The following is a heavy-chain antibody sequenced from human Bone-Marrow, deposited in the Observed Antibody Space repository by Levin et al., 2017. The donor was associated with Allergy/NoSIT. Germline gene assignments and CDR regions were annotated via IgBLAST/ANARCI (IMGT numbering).Heavy chain of an antibody. D-gene: IGHD3-22*01. CDR2: IYPGDSDT. CDR3: ARRRYVYESSGFVDGFDI. CDR1: GYRFTNYW. Sequence: GESLKISCEGLGYRFTNYWIGWVRQMPGKGLEWMGIIYPGDSDTRYTPSFQGQVTMSADKSISTAYLQWTSLKASDTAMYYCARRRYVYESSGFVDGFDIWGQGTMVTVSS. V-gene: IGHV5-51*01. J-gene: IGHJ3*02.